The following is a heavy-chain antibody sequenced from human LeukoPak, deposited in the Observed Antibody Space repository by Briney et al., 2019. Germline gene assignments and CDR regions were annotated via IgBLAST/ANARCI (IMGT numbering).Heavy chain of an antibody. Sequence: SQTLSLTCAISGDSVSSNSAAWNWIRQSPSRGLEWLGRTYYRSKWYNNYAVSVKSRITITPDTPKIQFSLQLKSVTPEDTVVYSCAGGRDTAMSYWGQGTLVTVSS. D-gene: IGHD5-18*01. CDR1: GDSVSSNSAA. V-gene: IGHV6-1*01. CDR3: AGGRDTAMSY. J-gene: IGHJ1*01. CDR2: TYYRSKWYN.